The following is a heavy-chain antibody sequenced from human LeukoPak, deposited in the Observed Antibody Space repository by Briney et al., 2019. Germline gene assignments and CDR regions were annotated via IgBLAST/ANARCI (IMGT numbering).Heavy chain of an antibody. CDR3: AKVNGYRSTTRCFFDY. J-gene: IGHJ4*02. V-gene: IGHV3-23*01. CDR2: ISGSGGST. CDR1: GFSFSSNA. D-gene: IGHD2-2*01. Sequence: PGGSLRLSCAASGFSFSSNAMSWVRQAPGKGLEWVSTISGSGGSTYYADSVKGRFTISRDNSKNTLYLQMNSLRAEDTAEYYCAKVNGYRSTTRCFFDYWGQGTLVTVSS.